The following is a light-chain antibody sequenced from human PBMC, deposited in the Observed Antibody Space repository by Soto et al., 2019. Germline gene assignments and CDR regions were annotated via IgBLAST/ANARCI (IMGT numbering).Light chain of an antibody. J-gene: IGKJ4*01. CDR3: QQRSGRLT. Sequence: ETVLTQSPAILSLSPGERATLSCRASQTVNNFLAWYQQKPGQVPRLLIYDAVTRAAGIPDRFSGRVSGTDFTLTISSLEPEDFAVYYCQQRSGRLTFGGGTKV. V-gene: IGKV3-11*01. CDR2: DAV. CDR1: QTVNNF.